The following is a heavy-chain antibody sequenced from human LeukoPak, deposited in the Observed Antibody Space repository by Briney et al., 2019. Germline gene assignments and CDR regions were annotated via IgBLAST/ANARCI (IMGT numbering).Heavy chain of an antibody. D-gene: IGHD1-14*01. J-gene: IGHJ4*02. Sequence: GGSLRLSCAASGFTFNNAWMSWVRQAPGKGLEWVALIWYDGTDQFYGDSVRGRFTISRDNSRNTLYLHMNNLRGEDTAVYYCARDKYGPGYFDFWGQGSLVTVSS. CDR3: ARDKYGPGYFDF. CDR1: GFTFNNAW. CDR2: IWYDGTDQ. V-gene: IGHV3-33*08.